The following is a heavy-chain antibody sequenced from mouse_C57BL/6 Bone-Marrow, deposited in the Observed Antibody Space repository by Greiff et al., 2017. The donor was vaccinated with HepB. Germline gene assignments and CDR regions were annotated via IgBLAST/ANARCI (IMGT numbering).Heavy chain of an antibody. CDR1: GFSLSTFGMG. CDR2: IWWDDDK. CDR3: ARMGYDYDGSHYMDY. D-gene: IGHD2-4*01. Sequence: VKLVESGPGILQPSQTLSLTCSFSGFSLSTFGMGVGWIRQPSGKGLEWLAHIWWDDDKYYNPALKSRLTISKDTSKNQVFLKIANVDTADTATYYCARMGYDYDGSHYMDYWGQGTSVTVSS. V-gene: IGHV8-8*01. J-gene: IGHJ4*01.